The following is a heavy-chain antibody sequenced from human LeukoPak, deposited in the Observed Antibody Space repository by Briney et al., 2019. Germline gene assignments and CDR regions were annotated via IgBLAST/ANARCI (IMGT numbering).Heavy chain of an antibody. CDR3: AKDRGATGTTGFDY. D-gene: IGHD1-1*01. V-gene: IGHV3-30*18. Sequence: SGGSLRLSCAASGFTFSSSGMHWVRQAPGKGLEWVALISYDGSNKYYADSVKGRFTISRDNSENTLYLQMDSLGAEDTAVYYCAKDRGATGTTGFDYWGQGTLVTVSS. CDR1: GFTFSSSG. CDR2: ISYDGSNK. J-gene: IGHJ4*02.